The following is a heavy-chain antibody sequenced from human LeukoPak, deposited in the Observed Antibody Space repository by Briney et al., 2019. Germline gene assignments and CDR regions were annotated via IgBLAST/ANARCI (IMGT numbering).Heavy chain of an antibody. V-gene: IGHV4-4*07. CDR2: IYTSGST. J-gene: IGHJ4*02. Sequence: PSETLSLTCSVSGGSISSYYWSWIRQPAGKGLEWIGRIYTSGSTNYNPSLKSRVTMSVDTSKNQFSLKLSSVTAADTAVYYCARGSSGSYFIGAQYYFDYWGQGTLVTVSS. CDR3: ARGSSGSYFIGAQYYFDY. CDR1: GGSISSYY. D-gene: IGHD1-26*01.